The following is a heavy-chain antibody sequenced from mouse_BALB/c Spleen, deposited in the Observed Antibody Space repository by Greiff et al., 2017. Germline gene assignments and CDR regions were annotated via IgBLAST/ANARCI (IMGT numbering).Heavy chain of an antibody. Sequence: EVQRVESGGGLVKPGGSLKLSCAASGFTFSSYAMSWVRQSPEKRLEWVAEISSGGSYTYYPDTVTGRFTISRDNAKNTLYLEMSSLRSEDTAMYYCARDRDRYGYAMDYWGQGTSVTVSS. J-gene: IGHJ4*01. CDR3: ARDRDRYGYAMDY. D-gene: IGHD2-14*01. CDR1: GFTFSSYA. CDR2: ISSGGSYT. V-gene: IGHV5-9-4*01.